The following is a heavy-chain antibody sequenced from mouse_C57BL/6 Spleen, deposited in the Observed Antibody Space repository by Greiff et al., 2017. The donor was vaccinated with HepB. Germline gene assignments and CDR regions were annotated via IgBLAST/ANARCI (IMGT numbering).Heavy chain of an antibody. J-gene: IGHJ1*03. CDR2: ISSGSSTI. CDR1: GFTFSDYG. D-gene: IGHD2-4*01. V-gene: IGHV5-17*01. Sequence: EVQVVESGGGLVKPGGSLKLSCAASGFTFSDYGMHWVRQAPEKGLEWVAYISSGSSTIYYADTVKGRFTISRDNAKNTLFLQMTSLRSEDTAMYYCATLDPYDYVWYFDVWGTGTTVTVSS. CDR3: ATLDPYDYVWYFDV.